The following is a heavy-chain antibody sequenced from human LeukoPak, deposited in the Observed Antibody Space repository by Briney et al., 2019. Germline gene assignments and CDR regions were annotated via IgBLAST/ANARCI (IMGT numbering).Heavy chain of an antibody. V-gene: IGHV4-30-2*01. J-gene: IGHJ3*02. CDR3: ASGGNSGFSAFDI. CDR2: IYHSGST. CDR1: GGSVSSGGYY. Sequence: KSSETLSLTCTVSGGSVSSGGYYWTWIRQPPGKGLEWIGYIYHSGSTYYNPSLKSRVTISVDRSKNQFSLKLSSVTAADTAVYYCASGGNSGFSAFDIWGQGTMVTVSS. D-gene: IGHD4-23*01.